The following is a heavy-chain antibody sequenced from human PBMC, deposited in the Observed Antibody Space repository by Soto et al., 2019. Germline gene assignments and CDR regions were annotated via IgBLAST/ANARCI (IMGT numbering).Heavy chain of an antibody. J-gene: IGHJ6*02. CDR1: GYSFTSYW. V-gene: IGHV5-51*01. Sequence: GDSLKISCKGSGYSFTSYWIGWVRQMPGKGLEWMRIIYPGDSDTRYSPSFQGQVTISAVKSITTAYLQWSSLKASDTAMYYFASLVGYTIPSGVYYGKDVWGQRT. CDR3: ASLVGYTIPSGVYYGKDV. D-gene: IGHD6-6*01. CDR2: IYPGDSDT.